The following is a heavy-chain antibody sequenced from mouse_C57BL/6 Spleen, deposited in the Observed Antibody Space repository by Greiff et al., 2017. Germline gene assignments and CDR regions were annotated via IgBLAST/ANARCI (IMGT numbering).Heavy chain of an antibody. V-gene: IGHV1-64*01. J-gene: IGHJ4*01. CDR1: GYTFTSYW. CDR2: IHPNCGST. CDR3: ARGDYDLVAMDY. Sequence: QVQLQQPGAELVKPGASVKLSCKASGYTFTSYWMHWVKQRPGPGLEWIGMIHPNCGSTNYNEKFKSKATLTVDKSSSTAYMQLSSLTSEDSAVYYCARGDYDLVAMDYWGQGTSVTVSS. D-gene: IGHD2-4*01.